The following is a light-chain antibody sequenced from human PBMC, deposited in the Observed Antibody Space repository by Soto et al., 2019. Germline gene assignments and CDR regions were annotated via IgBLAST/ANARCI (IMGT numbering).Light chain of an antibody. J-gene: IGKJ2*01. Sequence: EIVLTQSPGTLSLSPGERATLSCRASQSVRNSYLAWYQQKPGQAPRLLIYGASGRATGIPDRFSGSWSGTDFTLTISRLEPEDFAVYYCQQYGISPYTFGQGTKLEI. CDR1: QSVRNSY. CDR3: QQYGISPYT. CDR2: GAS. V-gene: IGKV3-20*01.